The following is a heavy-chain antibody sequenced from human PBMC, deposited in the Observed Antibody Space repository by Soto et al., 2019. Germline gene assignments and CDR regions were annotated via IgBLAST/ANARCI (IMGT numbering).Heavy chain of an antibody. CDR2: IYYSGST. J-gene: IGHJ4*02. V-gene: IGHV4-59*08. CDR1: GGSISSYY. Sequence: SETLSLTCTVSGGSISSYYWSWIRQPPGKGLEWIGYIYYSGSTNYNPSLKSRVTISVDTSKNQFSLKLSSVTAADTAVYYCARRVYGDYEGNYYFDYWGQGTLVTVSS. CDR3: ARRVYGDYEGNYYFDY. D-gene: IGHD4-17*01.